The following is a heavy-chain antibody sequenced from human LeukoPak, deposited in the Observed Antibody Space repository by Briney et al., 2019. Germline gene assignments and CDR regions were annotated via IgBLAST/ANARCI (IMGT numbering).Heavy chain of an antibody. V-gene: IGHV4-4*07. CDR3: AREVRSSGYSLDY. D-gene: IGHD3-22*01. Sequence: PSETLSLTCTVSGGSISSYYWSWIRQPAGKGLDWIGRIYSSGSTNYNPSLKSRVTMSVDTSKNQFSLKLRSVTAADTAVHYCAREVRSSGYSLDYWGQGTLVTVSS. J-gene: IGHJ4*02. CDR1: GGSISSYY. CDR2: IYSSGST.